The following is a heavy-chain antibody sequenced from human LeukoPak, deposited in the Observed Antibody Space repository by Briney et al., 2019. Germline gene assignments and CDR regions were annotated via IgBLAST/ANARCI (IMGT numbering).Heavy chain of an antibody. D-gene: IGHD3-3*01. V-gene: IGHV3-7*01. CDR2: IKRDGSEK. J-gene: IGHJ6*03. Sequence: GGSLRLSCATSGFTFSTYRMSWVRQAPGKGLEWVDNIKRDGSEKYYVGSVKGRFTISRDNAKNSLYLQMNTLRPEGTAVYYCASMTFTIFGVVILGDYMDVWGKGTTVTVSS. CDR3: ASMTFTIFGVVILGDYMDV. CDR1: GFTFSTYR.